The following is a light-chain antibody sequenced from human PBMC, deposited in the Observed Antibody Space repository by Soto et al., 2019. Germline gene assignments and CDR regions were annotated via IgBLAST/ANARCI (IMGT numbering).Light chain of an antibody. J-gene: IGKJ1*01. Sequence: DIQMTQSPSTLSGSVGDIVTITGRASQTISSWLAWYQQKPGKAPKLLIYKASTLKSGVPSRFSGSGSGTEFTLTISSLQPDDFATYYCQHYNSYSEAFGQGTKGDIK. CDR2: KAS. V-gene: IGKV1-5*03. CDR1: QTISSW. CDR3: QHYNSYSEA.